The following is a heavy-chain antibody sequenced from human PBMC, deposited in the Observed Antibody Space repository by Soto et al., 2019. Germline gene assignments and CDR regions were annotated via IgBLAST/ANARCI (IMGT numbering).Heavy chain of an antibody. CDR1: GGSISSSSYY. CDR2: IYYSGST. CDR3: AGLSGYAPKSSGWSYYFDY. Sequence: ASETLSLTCTVSGGSISSSSYYWGWIRQPPGKGLERIGSIYYSGSTYYNPSLKSRVTISVDTSKNQFSLKLSSVTAADTAVYYCAGLSGYAPKSSGWSYYFDYWGQGTLVTVSS. J-gene: IGHJ4*02. D-gene: IGHD6-19*01. V-gene: IGHV4-39*01.